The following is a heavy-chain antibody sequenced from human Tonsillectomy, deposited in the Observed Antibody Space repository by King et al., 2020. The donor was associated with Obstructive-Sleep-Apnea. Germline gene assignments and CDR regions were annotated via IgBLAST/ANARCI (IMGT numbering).Heavy chain of an antibody. V-gene: IGHV3-30*02. CDR1: GFIFSSCG. D-gene: IGHD4-23*01. CDR2: IKYDGSDK. J-gene: IGHJ4*02. Sequence: QLVQSGGGVVQPGRSLRLSCAASGFIFSSCGMHWVRQAPGKGLDWVAFIKYDGSDKFYADSVKGRFTISRDNSKNTVYLQMNSLRGEDTATYYCAKDDYGGIDFWGKGTLVTASS. CDR3: AKDDYGGIDF.